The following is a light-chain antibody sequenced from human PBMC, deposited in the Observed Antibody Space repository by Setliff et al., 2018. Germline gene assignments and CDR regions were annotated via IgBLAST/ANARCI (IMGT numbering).Light chain of an antibody. V-gene: IGLV2-14*01. CDR1: SSDIGGYNY. Sequence: QSVLTQPASVSGSPGQSITISCTGTSSDIGGYNYVSWYQQHSGKAPKLMIYEVSNRPSGVSNRFSGSKSGNTASLTISGLQAEDEADYYCSSYAGGDTYAIFGGGTKVTVL. J-gene: IGLJ2*01. CDR2: EVS. CDR3: SSYAGGDTYAI.